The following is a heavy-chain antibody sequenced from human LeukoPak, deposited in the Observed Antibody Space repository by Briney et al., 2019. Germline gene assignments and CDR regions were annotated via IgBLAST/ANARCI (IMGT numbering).Heavy chain of an antibody. CDR1: GFTCRNYW. CDR3: ARHPNSNWDY. D-gene: IGHD6-13*01. CDR2: INEGGNEK. V-gene: IGHV3-7*03. J-gene: IGHJ4*02. Sequence: GGSLRLSCAASGFTCRNYWMSWVRQVPGKGLEWVVNINEGGNEKNYVDSVKGRFTASRDNAQNSLYLQMNSLRVEDTAVYYCARHPNSNWDYWGQGTLVTVSS.